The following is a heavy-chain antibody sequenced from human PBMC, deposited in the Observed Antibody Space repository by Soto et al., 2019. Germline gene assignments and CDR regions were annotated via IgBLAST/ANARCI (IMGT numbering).Heavy chain of an antibody. CDR1: GGTFSSYA. CDR3: ARDSSGYYYVPDY. D-gene: IGHD3-22*01. V-gene: IGHV1-69*13. Sequence: SVKVSCKASGGTFSSYAISWVRQAPGQGLEWMGGIIPIFGTANYAQKFQGRVTITADESTSTAYMELSSLRSEDTAVYYCARDSSGYYYVPDYWGQGTLVTASS. J-gene: IGHJ4*02. CDR2: IIPIFGTA.